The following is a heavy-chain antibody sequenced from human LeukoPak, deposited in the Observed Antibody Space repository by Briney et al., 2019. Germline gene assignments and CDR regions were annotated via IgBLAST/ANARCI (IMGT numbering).Heavy chain of an antibody. V-gene: IGHV3-48*01. Sequence: GGSLRLSCAASGFTFSTYSMNWVRQAPGKGLEWVSYISSSSSTIYYADSVKGRFTISRDNAKNSLYLQMNSLRAEDTAVYYCARGSLRYFDWLSFDYWGQGTLVTVSS. CDR2: ISSSSSTI. D-gene: IGHD3-9*01. CDR1: GFTFSTYS. J-gene: IGHJ4*02. CDR3: ARGSLRYFDWLSFDY.